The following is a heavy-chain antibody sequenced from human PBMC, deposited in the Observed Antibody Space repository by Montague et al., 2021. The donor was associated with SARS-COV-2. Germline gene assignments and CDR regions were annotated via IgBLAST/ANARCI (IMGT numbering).Heavy chain of an antibody. Sequence: TLSLTCTVSGGSISYGSYFWTWSRQPAGKGLEWMGRIHTSGXTXNXXXXKXRVTISEDTSKNQFSLKLRAVTAADTTVYYCARESLHLTGYYNDYFDYWGQGTLVTVSS. V-gene: IGHV4-61*02. J-gene: IGHJ4*02. CDR1: GGSISYGSYF. CDR2: IHTSGXT. CDR3: ARESLHLTGYYNDYFDY. D-gene: IGHD3-9*01.